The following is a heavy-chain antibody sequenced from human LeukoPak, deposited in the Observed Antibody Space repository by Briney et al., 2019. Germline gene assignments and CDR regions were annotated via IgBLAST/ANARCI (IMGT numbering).Heavy chain of an antibody. CDR2: ISWNSGSI. Sequence: GRSLRLSCAASGFTFDDYAMHWVRQAPGKGLEWVSGISWNSGSIGYADSVKGRFTISRDNANNSLYLQMNSLRAEDTALYYCAKDISGLYDSSGYFDYWGQGTLVTVSS. CDR3: AKDISGLYDSSGYFDY. CDR1: GFTFDDYA. J-gene: IGHJ4*02. D-gene: IGHD3-22*01. V-gene: IGHV3-9*01.